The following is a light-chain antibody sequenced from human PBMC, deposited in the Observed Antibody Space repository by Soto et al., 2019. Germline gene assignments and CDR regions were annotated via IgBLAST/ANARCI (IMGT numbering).Light chain of an antibody. Sequence: QSALTQPASVSGSPGQSSTISCTGTSSDVGGYKYVSWYQQHPGKAPKLIIYDVSSRPSGVSNRFSGSKSGNTASLTISGLRAEDEADYYCSSYARSSTVVLFGGGTKLTVL. V-gene: IGLV2-14*01. J-gene: IGLJ3*02. CDR2: DVS. CDR1: SSDVGGYKY. CDR3: SSYARSSTVVL.